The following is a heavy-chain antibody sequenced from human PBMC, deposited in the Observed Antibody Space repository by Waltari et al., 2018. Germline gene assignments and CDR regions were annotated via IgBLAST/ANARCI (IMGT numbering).Heavy chain of an antibody. CDR2: IYYSGST. CDR1: GGSISSHY. D-gene: IGHD2-8*02. J-gene: IGHJ3*02. CDR3: ARGVGGYCTGGVCYDAFDI. Sequence: QVQLQESGPGLVKPSETLSLTCTVSGGSISSHYRSWIRQPPGKGLEWIGYIYYSGSTNYNPSLKSRVTISVDTSKNQFSLKRSSVTAADTAVYYCARGVGGYCTGGVCYDAFDIWGQGTMVTVS. V-gene: IGHV4-59*11.